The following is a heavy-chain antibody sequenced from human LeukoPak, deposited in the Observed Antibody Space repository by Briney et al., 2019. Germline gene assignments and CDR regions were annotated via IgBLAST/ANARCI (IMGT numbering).Heavy chain of an antibody. V-gene: IGHV3-30*10. J-gene: IGHJ3*02. CDR1: RFTFSSYI. Sequence: GGSLRLSCAASRFTFSSYIMHWVRQAPGKGLEWVAVISYDGSKAYYRDSVKGRFTISRDNSENTLFLQMNSLRGEDTAVYYCARDKGTIWNSQNDPFDMWGQGTMVTVSS. D-gene: IGHD1-7*01. CDR3: ARDKGTIWNSQNDPFDM. CDR2: ISYDGSKA.